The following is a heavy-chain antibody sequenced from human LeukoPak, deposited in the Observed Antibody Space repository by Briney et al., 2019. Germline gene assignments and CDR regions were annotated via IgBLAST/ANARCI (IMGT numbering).Heavy chain of an antibody. Sequence: PGGSLRLSCAASGFTFSDYYMSWVRQAPGKGIEWVSYISGSTLYTNYADSVQGRFTISRDNAKNSLYLQINSLRAEDTAVYFCARGTGGTYYPFDYWGQGTLVTVSS. D-gene: IGHD1-26*01. J-gene: IGHJ4*02. CDR2: ISGSTLYT. V-gene: IGHV3-11*05. CDR1: GFTFSDYY. CDR3: ARGTGGTYYPFDY.